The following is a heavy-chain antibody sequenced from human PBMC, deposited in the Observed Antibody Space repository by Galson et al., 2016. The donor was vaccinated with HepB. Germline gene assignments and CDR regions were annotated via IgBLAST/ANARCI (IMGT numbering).Heavy chain of an antibody. D-gene: IGHD6-19*01. Sequence: LRLSCAASGFTFSSYTMNWVRQAPGKGLEWVSAISRGGETTYYADSVKSRFTISRDNFKNMLSLQLNSLRVEDTAVYYCATPQWLVGPHPTANWGQGTRVTVSS. CDR1: GFTFSSYT. CDR2: ISRGGETT. CDR3: ATPQWLVGPHPTAN. V-gene: IGHV3-23*01. J-gene: IGHJ4*02.